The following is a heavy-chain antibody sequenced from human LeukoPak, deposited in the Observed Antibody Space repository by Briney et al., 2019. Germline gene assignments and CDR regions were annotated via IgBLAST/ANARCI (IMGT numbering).Heavy chain of an antibody. CDR3: ARGAENSSGYPRLVDY. D-gene: IGHD3-22*01. J-gene: IGHJ4*02. CDR2: ISAYNGNT. V-gene: IGHV1-18*01. CDR1: GYTFTSYG. Sequence: ASVKVSCKASGYTFTSYGISWVRQAPGQGLEWMGWISAYNGNTNYAQKLQGRVTMTRDMSTSTVYMELSSLRSEDTAVYYCARGAENSSGYPRLVDYWGQGTLVTVSS.